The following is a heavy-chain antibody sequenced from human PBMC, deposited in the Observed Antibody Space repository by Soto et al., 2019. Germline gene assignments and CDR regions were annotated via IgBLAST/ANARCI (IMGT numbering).Heavy chain of an antibody. D-gene: IGHD3-10*01. Sequence: ASVKVSCKASGYTFTSYAMHWVRQAPGQRLEWMGWINAGNGNTKYSQKFQGRVTITRDTSASTAYMELSSLRSEDTAVYYCAIEKGRGYYFDYWGQGPLVTVSS. V-gene: IGHV1-3*01. CDR2: INAGNGNT. CDR3: AIEKGRGYYFDY. J-gene: IGHJ4*02. CDR1: GYTFTSYA.